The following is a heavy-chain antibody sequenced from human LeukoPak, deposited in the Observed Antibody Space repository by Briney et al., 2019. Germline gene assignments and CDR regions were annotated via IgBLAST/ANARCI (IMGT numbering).Heavy chain of an antibody. CDR3: AKGDIVVVTAWFDP. CDR1: GFTFSSYA. Sequence: GGSLRLPCAASGFTFSSYAMSWVRQAPGKGLEWVSAISGSGGSTYYTDSVKGRFTISRDNSKNTLYLQMNSLRAEDTAVYYCAKGDIVVVTAWFDPWGQGTLVTVSS. V-gene: IGHV3-23*01. J-gene: IGHJ5*02. D-gene: IGHD2-21*02. CDR2: ISGSGGST.